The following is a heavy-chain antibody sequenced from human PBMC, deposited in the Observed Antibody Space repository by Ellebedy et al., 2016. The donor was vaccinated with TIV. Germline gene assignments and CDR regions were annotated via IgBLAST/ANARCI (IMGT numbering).Heavy chain of an antibody. CDR2: FDPEDGET. Sequence: AASVKVSCKVSGYTLTELSMHWVRQAPGKGLEWMGGFDPEDGETIYAQKFQGRVTMTTDTSTSTAYMELRSLRSDDTAVYYCARDPRIHPGYSWPPFDYWGQGTLVTVSS. V-gene: IGHV1-24*01. CDR1: GYTLTELS. J-gene: IGHJ4*02. CDR3: ARDPRIHPGYSWPPFDY. D-gene: IGHD5-18*01.